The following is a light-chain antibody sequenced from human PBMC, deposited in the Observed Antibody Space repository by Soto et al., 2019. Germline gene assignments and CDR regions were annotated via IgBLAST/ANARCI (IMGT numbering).Light chain of an antibody. CDR1: SSDVGGYNF. J-gene: IGLJ1*01. CDR2: DVS. V-gene: IGLV2-14*01. CDR3: SSYTSSNTYV. Sequence: QSALTQPASVSGSPGQSITISCTGTSSDVGGYNFVSWFQQHPGEAPKLMIYDVSNRPSGVSNHLSGSKSGNTASLTISGLQAEDEADYYCSSYTSSNTYVFGTGTKLTVL.